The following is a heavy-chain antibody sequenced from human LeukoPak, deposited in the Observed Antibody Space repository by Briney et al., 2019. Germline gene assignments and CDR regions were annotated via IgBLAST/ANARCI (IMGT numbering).Heavy chain of an antibody. D-gene: IGHD6-13*01. CDR2: IDTSGNT. J-gene: IGHJ2*01. Sequence: SETLSLTCTVSGGSISSYYWSWIRQPAGKGLEWIGRIDTSGNTNYKPSLKSRVTMSVDTSKNQFSLKLSSVTAADTAVYYCARVSSSWYQDWCFDLWGRGTLVTVSS. CDR3: ARVSSSWYQDWCFDL. CDR1: GGSISSYY. V-gene: IGHV4-4*07.